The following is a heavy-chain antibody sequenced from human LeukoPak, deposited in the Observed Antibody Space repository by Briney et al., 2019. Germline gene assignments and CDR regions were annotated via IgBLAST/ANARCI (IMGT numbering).Heavy chain of an antibody. V-gene: IGHV3-30-3*01. J-gene: IGHJ4*02. CDR3: ARGSHYYDSSGYDY. CDR2: ISYDGSNK. D-gene: IGHD3-22*01. CDR1: GFTFSSYA. Sequence: PGRSLRLSCAASGFTFSSYAMHWVRQAPGKGLEWVAVISYDGSNKYYAHSVKGRFTISRDNSKNTLYLQMNSLRAEDTAVYYCARGSHYYDSSGYDYWGQGTLVTVSS.